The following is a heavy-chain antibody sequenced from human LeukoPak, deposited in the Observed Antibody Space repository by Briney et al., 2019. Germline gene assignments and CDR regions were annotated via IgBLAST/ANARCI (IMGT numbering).Heavy chain of an antibody. CDR2: INPSGGST. Sequence: ASVKVSCKASGYTFTSYYMHWVRQAPGQGLEWMGIINPSGGSTSYAQKFQGRVTMTRDTSTSTVYMELSSLRSEDTAVYYCARGDIVVVPADSFDYWGQGTLVTVSS. CDR3: ARGDIVVVPADSFDY. CDR1: GYTFTSYY. J-gene: IGHJ4*02. D-gene: IGHD2-2*01. V-gene: IGHV1-46*01.